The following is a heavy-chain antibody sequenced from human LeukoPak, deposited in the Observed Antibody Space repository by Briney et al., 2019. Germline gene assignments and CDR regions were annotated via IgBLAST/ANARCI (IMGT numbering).Heavy chain of an antibody. Sequence: GTSVKVSCKASGYTFTSYAITWVRQAPGQGLEWMGRISGYNGDTQYAQKIQARVTVTSDTCTSTAYMELRSLRSDDTAVYYCARVSYYYDSSGYWVDAFDIWGQGTMVAVSP. V-gene: IGHV1-18*01. CDR1: GYTFTSYA. CDR3: ARVSYYYDSSGYWVDAFDI. D-gene: IGHD3-22*01. J-gene: IGHJ3*02. CDR2: ISGYNGDT.